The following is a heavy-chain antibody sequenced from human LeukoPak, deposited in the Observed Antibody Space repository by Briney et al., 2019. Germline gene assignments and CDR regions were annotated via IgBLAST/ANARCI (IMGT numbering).Heavy chain of an antibody. J-gene: IGHJ4*02. D-gene: IGHD3-22*01. CDR1: GFTFSSYG. Sequence: GGSLRLSCAASGFTFSSYGMHWVRQAPGKGLEWVAVISYDGSNKYYADSVKGRFTISRDNSKNMLYLQMNSLRAEDTAVYYCAKDSSGSLDYWGQGTLVTVSS. V-gene: IGHV3-30*18. CDR3: AKDSSGSLDY. CDR2: ISYDGSNK.